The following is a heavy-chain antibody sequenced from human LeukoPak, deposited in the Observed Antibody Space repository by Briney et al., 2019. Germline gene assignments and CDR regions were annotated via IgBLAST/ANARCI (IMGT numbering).Heavy chain of an antibody. D-gene: IGHD5-18*01. Sequence: ASVKVSCKASGYTFTGYYMHWVRQAPGQGLEWMGRINPNSGGTNYAQKFQGRVTMTRDTSISTAYMELSRLRSDDTAAYYCARSGYSYADYYYYYYMDVWGKGTTVTVSS. J-gene: IGHJ6*03. CDR1: GYTFTGYY. V-gene: IGHV1-2*06. CDR2: INPNSGGT. CDR3: ARSGYSYADYYYYYYMDV.